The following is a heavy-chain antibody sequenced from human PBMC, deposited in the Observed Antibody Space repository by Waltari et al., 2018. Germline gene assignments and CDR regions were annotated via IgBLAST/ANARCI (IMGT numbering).Heavy chain of an antibody. D-gene: IGHD2-2*01. CDR3: AREVVPAAKIVVNWFDP. CDR2: ITTNTENP. V-gene: IGHV7-4-1*02. Sequence: QVQLVQSGSEWKKPGASGNVSCTAYGYSFTNYAINWVRQAPGQGLELMGWITTNTENPTYTQGFTRRFVFSLDTSVSTAYLQINDLKAEDTAIYYCAREVVPAAKIVVNWFDPWGQGTQVTVSS. CDR1: GYSFTNYA. J-gene: IGHJ5*02.